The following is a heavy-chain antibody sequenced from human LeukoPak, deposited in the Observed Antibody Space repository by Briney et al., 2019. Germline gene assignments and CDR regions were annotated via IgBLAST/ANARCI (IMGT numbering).Heavy chain of an antibody. D-gene: IGHD1-1*01. Sequence: PGGSLRLSCAASGLCIRDNYMSWVRQAPGEGLEWVSIIHSGGNIYYADSVKGRVTITRDNSKNTLYLQMNSLRAEDTAVYYCARDRGYAMDVWGQGTTVTVSS. V-gene: IGHV3-53*01. CDR3: ARDRGYAMDV. CDR1: GLCIRDNY. J-gene: IGHJ6*02. CDR2: IHSGGNI.